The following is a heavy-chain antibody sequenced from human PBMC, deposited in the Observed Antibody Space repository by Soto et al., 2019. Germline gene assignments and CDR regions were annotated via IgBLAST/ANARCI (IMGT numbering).Heavy chain of an antibody. J-gene: IGHJ6*02. CDR2: IYYSGST. Sequence: QVQLQESGPGLVKPSQTLSLTCTVSGGSISSGDYYWSWIRQPPGKGLEWIGYIYYSGSTYYNPSLKSRVTISVDTSKNQFSLKLSSVTAADTAVYYCARDGNRSYYYYGMDVWGQGTTVTVSS. V-gene: IGHV4-30-4*01. CDR1: GGSISSGDYY. CDR3: ARDGNRSYYYYGMDV.